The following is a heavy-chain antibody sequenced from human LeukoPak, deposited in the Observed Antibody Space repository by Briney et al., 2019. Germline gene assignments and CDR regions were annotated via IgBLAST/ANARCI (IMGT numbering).Heavy chain of an antibody. V-gene: IGHV3-30*02. CDR3: ANVGQLLYVY. J-gene: IGHJ4*02. Sequence: GGSLRLSCAASGFTFSSYGMHWVRQAPGKGLEWVAFIRYDGSNKYYADSVKGRFTISRDNSKNTLYLQMSSLRAEDTAVYYCANVGQLLYVYWGQGTLVTVSS. D-gene: IGHD2-2*02. CDR1: GFTFSSYG. CDR2: IRYDGSNK.